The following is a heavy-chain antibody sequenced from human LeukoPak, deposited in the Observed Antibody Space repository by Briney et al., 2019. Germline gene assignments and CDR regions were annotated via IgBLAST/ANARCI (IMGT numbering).Heavy chain of an antibody. V-gene: IGHV3-23*01. Sequence: GGTLALSCAASGLSFRTYALSWVRQPPGKGLEWISAINPSGDFTYYADSVKGRFTISRDQSKNTVYLQMNSLRAEDTAVYYCAKGGIAVAGFDTWGQGTVVTVSS. J-gene: IGHJ5*02. CDR1: GLSFRTYA. CDR3: AKGGIAVAGFDT. D-gene: IGHD6-19*01. CDR2: INPSGDFT.